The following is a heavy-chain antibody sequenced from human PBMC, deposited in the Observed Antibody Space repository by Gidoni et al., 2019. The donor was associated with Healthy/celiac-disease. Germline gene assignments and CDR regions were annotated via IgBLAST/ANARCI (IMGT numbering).Heavy chain of an antibody. D-gene: IGHD6-13*01. CDR1: GGSFSGYY. J-gene: IGHJ5*01. CDR3: ARGSRWYSSSWYDC. V-gene: IGHV4-34*01. CDR2: INHSGST. Sequence: QVQLQQWGAGLLKPSETLSLTCAVYGGSFSGYYWSWIRQPPGKGLEWIGEINHSGSTNYNPSLKSRVTISVDTSKNQFSLKLSSVTAADTAVYYCARGSRWYSSSWYDCWGQGTLVTVSS.